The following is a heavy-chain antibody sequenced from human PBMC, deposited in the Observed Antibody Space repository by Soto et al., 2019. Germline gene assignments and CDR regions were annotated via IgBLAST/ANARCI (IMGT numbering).Heavy chain of an antibody. CDR2: IIPIFGTA. Sequence: SVKVSCKASGGTFSSYAISWVRQAPGQGLEWMGGIIPIFGTANYAQKFQGRVTITADESTSTAYMELSSLRSEDTAVYYCASQNPMSIAAPTNAFDIWGQGTMVTVSS. D-gene: IGHD6-6*01. CDR1: GGTFSSYA. V-gene: IGHV1-69*13. J-gene: IGHJ3*02. CDR3: ASQNPMSIAAPTNAFDI.